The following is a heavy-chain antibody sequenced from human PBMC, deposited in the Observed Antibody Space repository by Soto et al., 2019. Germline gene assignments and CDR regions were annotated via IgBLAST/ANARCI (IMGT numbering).Heavy chain of an antibody. V-gene: IGHV3-73*01. CDR2: MRSGAKNFAT. CDR3: QLRDNMDV. Sequence: EVQLVESGGGLVRPGGSLKVSCTVSGFTFSGSSIHWVRHSSGRGLXWVGRMRSGAKNFATEYGASMKGRFIISRDDSKNTAYLEMNSLTADDTAVYYCQLRDNMDVWGKGTTV. J-gene: IGHJ6*04. CDR1: GFTFSGSS.